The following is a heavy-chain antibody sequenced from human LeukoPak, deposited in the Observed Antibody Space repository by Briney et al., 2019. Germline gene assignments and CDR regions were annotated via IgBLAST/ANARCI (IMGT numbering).Heavy chain of an antibody. J-gene: IGHJ4*02. CDR2: ISGSGDRT. Sequence: PGGSLRLSCAASGFTFSISAMSWVRQAPGKGLEWVSTISGSGDRTYYADSVKGRFTISRDNSKNTLFLHMNSLRAEDTAVYSCAKGYYGSGSYGWFDYWGQGTLVTVSS. CDR3: AKGYYGSGSYGWFDY. V-gene: IGHV3-23*01. CDR1: GFTFSISA. D-gene: IGHD3-10*01.